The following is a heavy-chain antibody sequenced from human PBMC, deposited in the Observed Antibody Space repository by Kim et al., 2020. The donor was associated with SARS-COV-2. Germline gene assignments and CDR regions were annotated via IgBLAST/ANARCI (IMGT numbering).Heavy chain of an antibody. J-gene: IGHJ5*02. V-gene: IGHV3-23*01. CDR3: AKEPGEREWPPRNP. Sequence: GGSLRLSCAAPPPPPTPHAMSWVRQAPGKGLEWVSAISGSGGSTYYADSVKGRFTISRDNSKNTLYLQMNSLRAEDTAVYYCAKEPGEREWPPRNPWGQGTLVTVSS. CDR1: PPPPTPHA. D-gene: IGHD3-10*01. CDR2: ISGSGGST.